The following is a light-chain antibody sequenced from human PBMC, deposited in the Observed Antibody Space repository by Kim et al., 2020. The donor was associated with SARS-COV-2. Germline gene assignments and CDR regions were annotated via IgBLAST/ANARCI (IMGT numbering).Light chain of an antibody. CDR2: DND. CDR1: RSNIGNNP. Sequence: QSVLTQPPSVSAAPGHKVTISCSGSRSNIGNNPVSWYQQFPGTAPRLITYDNDKRPSGIPDRFSSSKSDTSATLGITGLRTGDEADYYCATWDSSLSVGVFGGGTQLTVL. CDR3: ATWDSSLSVGV. V-gene: IGLV1-51*01. J-gene: IGLJ3*02.